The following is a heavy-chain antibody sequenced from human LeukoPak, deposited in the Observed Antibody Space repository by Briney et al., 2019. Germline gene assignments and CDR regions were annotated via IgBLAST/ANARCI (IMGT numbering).Heavy chain of an antibody. J-gene: IGHJ6*03. V-gene: IGHV4-34*01. D-gene: IGHD1-26*01. CDR3: ARLTREIRVYYYYMDV. CDR2: INHSGST. CDR1: GGSFSGYY. Sequence: SETLSLTCAVYGGSFSGYYWSWIRQPPGKGLEWSGEINHSGSTNYNPSLKSRVTISVDTSKNQFSLKLSSVTAADTAVYYCARLTREIRVYYYYMDVWGKGTTATVSS.